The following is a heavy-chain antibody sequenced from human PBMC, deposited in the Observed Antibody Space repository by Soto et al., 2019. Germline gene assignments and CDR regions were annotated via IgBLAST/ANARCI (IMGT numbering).Heavy chain of an antibody. J-gene: IGHJ4*02. V-gene: IGHV4-59*01. CDR3: VRGGYVHAFDY. CDR1: GGSISYYY. CDR2: IYYSGNT. Sequence: LALTCTVSGGSISYYYWGWIRQPPGKGLEWIGSIYYSGNTHYNPSLKSRVTISVDTSMNQFSLNLDSVTAVDSAVYYCVRGGYVHAFDYWGQGALVTVSS. D-gene: IGHD5-12*01.